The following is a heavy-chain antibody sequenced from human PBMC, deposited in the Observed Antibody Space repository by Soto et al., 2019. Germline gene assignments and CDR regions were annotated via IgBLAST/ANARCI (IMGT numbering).Heavy chain of an antibody. CDR2: ISGSGGST. J-gene: IGHJ4*02. Sequence: GSLRLSCAASGFTFSSYAMSWVRQAPGKGLEWVSAISGSGGSTYYADSVKGRFTISRDNSKNTLYLQMNSLRAEDTAVYYCAKSRPRYCSSTSCYYYFDYWGQGTLVTVSS. D-gene: IGHD2-2*01. CDR1: GFTFSSYA. V-gene: IGHV3-23*01. CDR3: AKSRPRYCSSTSCYYYFDY.